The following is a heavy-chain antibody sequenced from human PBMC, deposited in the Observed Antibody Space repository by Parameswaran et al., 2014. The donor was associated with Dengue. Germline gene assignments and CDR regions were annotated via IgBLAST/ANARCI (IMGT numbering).Heavy chain of an antibody. CDR3: ARGGGEAFDI. CDR2: INHSGST. D-gene: IGHD2-15*01. J-gene: IGHJ3*02. V-gene: IGHV4-34*01. Sequence: RWIRQPPGKGLEWIGEINHSGSTNYNPSLKSRVTISVDTSKNQFSLKLSSVTAADTAVYYCARGGGEAFDIWGQGDNGHRLL.